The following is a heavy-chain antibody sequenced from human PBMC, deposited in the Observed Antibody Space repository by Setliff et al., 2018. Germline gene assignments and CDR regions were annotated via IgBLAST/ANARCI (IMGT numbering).Heavy chain of an antibody. CDR1: GFTFSSYA. CDR3: ARPGLPLRYYYGMDV. J-gene: IGHJ6*02. V-gene: IGHV3-30-3*01. CDR2: ISFDGNNK. Sequence: GESLKISCAASGFTFSSYALHWVRQAPGKGLEWVAVISFDGNNKYYGDSVKGRFTISRDNSKNTQYLQMNSLRPEDTAVYYCARPGLPLRYYYGMDVWGQGTTVTVS.